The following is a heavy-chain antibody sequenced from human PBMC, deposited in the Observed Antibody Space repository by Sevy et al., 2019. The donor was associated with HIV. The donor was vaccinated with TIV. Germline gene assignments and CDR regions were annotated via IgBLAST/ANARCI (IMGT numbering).Heavy chain of an antibody. J-gene: IGHJ4*02. V-gene: IGHV3-23*01. CDR2: ISGSGGST. Sequence: GESLKISCAASGFTFSSYAMSWVRQAPGKGLEWVSAISGSGGSTYYADSVKGRFTISRDNSKNTLYLQMNSLRAEDTAVYYCAKDPIGLPEYWGQGTLVTVSS. CDR3: AKDPIGLPEY. CDR1: GFTFSSYA.